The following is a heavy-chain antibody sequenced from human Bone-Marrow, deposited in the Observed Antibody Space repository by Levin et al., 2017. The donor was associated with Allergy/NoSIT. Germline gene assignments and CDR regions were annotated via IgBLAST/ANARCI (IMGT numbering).Heavy chain of an antibody. Sequence: GGSLRLSCAASGFIFDDYAMHWVRQAPGKGLEWVSRINWNGDNIVYADSVKGRFTVSRDNARNFLYLQMNSLRPDDTALYFCAKDTAAEENGLDVWGQGTTVIVSS. V-gene: IGHV3-9*01. CDR2: INWNGDNI. D-gene: IGHD6-25*01. CDR3: AKDTAAEENGLDV. J-gene: IGHJ6*02. CDR1: GFIFDDYA.